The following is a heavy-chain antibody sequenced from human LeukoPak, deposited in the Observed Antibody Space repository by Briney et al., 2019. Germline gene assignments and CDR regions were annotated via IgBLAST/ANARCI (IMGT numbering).Heavy chain of an antibody. J-gene: IGHJ4*02. V-gene: IGHV3-21*04. CDR1: GFTFSSYS. Sequence: PGGSLRLSCAASGFTFSSYSMNWVRQAPGKGLEWVSSISSSSSYIYYADSVNGRFTISRDNAKNSLYLQMNSLRAEDTAVYYCARVAENHFDYWGQGTLVTVSS. CDR2: ISSSSSYI. D-gene: IGHD1-14*01. CDR3: ARVAENHFDY.